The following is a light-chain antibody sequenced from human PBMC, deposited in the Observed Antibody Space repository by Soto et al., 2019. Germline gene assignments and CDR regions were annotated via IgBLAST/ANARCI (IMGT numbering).Light chain of an antibody. J-gene: IGKJ2*01. Sequence: DIQMTQSPSTLSASVGDRVTITCRASQSISSWLAWYQQKPGKAPKLLIYDASSLESGVPSRFSGSGSGTEFTLTISSLQPDEFATYYCQQYNSYSVDTFGQGTKLEIK. CDR1: QSISSW. CDR3: QQYNSYSVDT. V-gene: IGKV1-5*01. CDR2: DAS.